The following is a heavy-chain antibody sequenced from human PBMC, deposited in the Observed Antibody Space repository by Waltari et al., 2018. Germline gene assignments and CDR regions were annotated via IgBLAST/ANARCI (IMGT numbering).Heavy chain of an antibody. V-gene: IGHV3-49*04. J-gene: IGHJ4*02. CDR3: TRDGGNVLRFLAWPRNNDY. Sequence: EVLLLESGGGLVQQGRSLRLSCTASGFTFGAYAMNWVRQAPGWGMAWVGFIRSKAYGGTTEYAAYVKGRFTISRDDSKSISYLQMNSLKTEDTAVYYCTRDGGNVLRFLAWPRNNDYWGQGTRVTVS. D-gene: IGHD3-3*01. CDR1: GFTFGAYA. CDR2: IRSKAYGGTT.